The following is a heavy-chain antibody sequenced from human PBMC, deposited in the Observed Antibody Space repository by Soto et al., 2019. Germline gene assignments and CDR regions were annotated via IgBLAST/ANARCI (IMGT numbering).Heavy chain of an antibody. CDR3: ARVPLYYDRSGYYYDHYYGMDV. D-gene: IGHD3-22*01. V-gene: IGHV1-46*01. Sequence: WAPVKRSCKASGYALTSYHRHWARQSPGQGLEWVGIINPSAGSTSYAQHFQGRGTLSRGTSPSTVYMELSSLKSGDMAAYYRARVPLYYDRSGYYYDHYYGMDVWGQGTTGTVSS. CDR2: INPSAGST. J-gene: IGHJ6*02. CDR1: GYALTSYH.